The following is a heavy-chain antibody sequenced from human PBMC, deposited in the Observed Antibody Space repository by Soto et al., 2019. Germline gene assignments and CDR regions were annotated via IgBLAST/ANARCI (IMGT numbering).Heavy chain of an antibody. CDR2: ISGSGGST. CDR1: GFTFSSYA. V-gene: IGHV3-23*01. Sequence: EVQLLESGGGLVQPGGSLRLSCAASGFTFSSYAMSWVRQAPGKGLEWVSAISGSGGSTYYEDSVKGRFTISRDNPKKTLYLQKNNLRAEDTAVDYCSNAQRPHPDFSSTSCSPYWGRGTLVAVCS. CDR3: SNAQRPHPDFSSTSCSPY. D-gene: IGHD2-2*01. J-gene: IGHJ4*02.